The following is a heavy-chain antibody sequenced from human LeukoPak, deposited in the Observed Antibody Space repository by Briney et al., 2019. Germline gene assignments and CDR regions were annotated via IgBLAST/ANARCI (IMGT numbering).Heavy chain of an antibody. CDR1: GGSISSGSYY. Sequence: SQTLSLTCTVSGGSISSGSYYWSWIRQPAGKGLEWIGRIYTSGSTNYNPSLKSRVTISVDTSKNQFSLKLSSVTAADTAVYYCARATGGYDFWSGYYNYFDYWGQGTLVTVSS. V-gene: IGHV4-61*02. J-gene: IGHJ4*02. D-gene: IGHD3-3*01. CDR3: ARATGGYDFWSGYYNYFDY. CDR2: IYTSGST.